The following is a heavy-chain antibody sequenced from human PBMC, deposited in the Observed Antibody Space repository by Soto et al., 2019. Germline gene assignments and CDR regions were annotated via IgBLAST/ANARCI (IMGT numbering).Heavy chain of an antibody. Sequence: SCAPCVLRLGTYAMNWGRQAPEKGLEWGAYISSSGMSIYYADCVKGRFTTSRDNAENSLYLQMHSLRDEDTAIYFCASMAQPPNNDYYYFYLDVWGKGTTVTVS. D-gene: IGHD2-2*01. CDR3: ASMAQPPNNDYYYFYLDV. CDR2: ISSSGMSI. CDR1: VLRLGTYA. J-gene: IGHJ6*03. V-gene: IGHV3-48*03.